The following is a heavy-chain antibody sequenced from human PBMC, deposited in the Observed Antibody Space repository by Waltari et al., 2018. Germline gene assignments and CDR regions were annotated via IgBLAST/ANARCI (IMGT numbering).Heavy chain of an antibody. J-gene: IGHJ5*02. CDR1: GYTFTSYG. CDR2: ISAYNGNT. V-gene: IGHV1-18*01. Sequence: QVQLVQSGAEVKKPGAAVKVSCTASGYTFTSYGISWVRQAPGQGLEWMGWISAYNGNTNYAQKLQSRVTMTTDTSTSTAYMGLRSLRSDDAAVYYCARVEGGDYGDYGWFDPWGQGTLVTVSS. CDR3: ARVEGGDYGDYGWFDP. D-gene: IGHD4-17*01.